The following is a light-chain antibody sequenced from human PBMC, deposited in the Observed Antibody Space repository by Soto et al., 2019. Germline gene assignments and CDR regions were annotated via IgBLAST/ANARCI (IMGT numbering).Light chain of an antibody. Sequence: QSALTQPASVSGSPGQSITISCTGTSSDVGGYNYVSWYQQHPGKAPKLMIYDVSNRPSGVSNRLSGSKSGNTASLTISGLQAEDEADYYCSSYTSSKRVFGGGTKLTVL. V-gene: IGLV2-14*01. CDR1: SSDVGGYNY. CDR2: DVS. J-gene: IGLJ2*01. CDR3: SSYTSSKRV.